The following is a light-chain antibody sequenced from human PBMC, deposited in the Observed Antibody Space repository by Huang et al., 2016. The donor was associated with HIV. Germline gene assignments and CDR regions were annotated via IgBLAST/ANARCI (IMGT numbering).Light chain of an antibody. CDR1: QSLVHTDGNIY. CDR3: MQGTHWPPVT. CDR2: KLS. Sequence: DVVMTQSPLSLSVSLGQPASISCRSSQSLVHTDGNIYLNWFQQRPGQSPRRLISKLSSRDSGVPNRFSGSGSGTDFTLKISRVEADDVGIYYCMQGTHWPPVTFGQGTKLQIK. J-gene: IGKJ2*01. V-gene: IGKV2-30*02.